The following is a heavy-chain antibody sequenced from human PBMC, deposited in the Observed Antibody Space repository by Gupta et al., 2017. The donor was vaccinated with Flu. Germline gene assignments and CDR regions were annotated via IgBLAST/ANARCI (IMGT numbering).Heavy chain of an antibody. CDR2: ISKASSTI. D-gene: IGHD2-8*01. Sequence: EVQVVESGGGLVRPGGSLRLSCAASGFTFNTYSMNWVRQAPGKGLEWVSYISKASSTIYYADSVKGRFTVSRDNDKNSLYLQMNSLRAEDTAVYYCARPYCSNSLCFDEYGMDVWGQGTTVTVSS. J-gene: IGHJ6*02. V-gene: IGHV3-48*01. CDR1: GFTFNTYS. CDR3: ARPYCSNSLCFDEYGMDV.